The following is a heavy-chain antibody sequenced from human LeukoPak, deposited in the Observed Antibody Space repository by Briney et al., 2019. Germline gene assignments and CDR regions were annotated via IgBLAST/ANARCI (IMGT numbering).Heavy chain of an antibody. CDR3: AGNVIQLWSIFDY. D-gene: IGHD5-18*01. Sequence: SETLSLTCTVSDGSINGYYWSWIRQPPGKGLEWIGYIYYSGSTNYNPSLKSRVTISVDTSKNQFSLKLSSVTAADTAVYYCAGNVIQLWSIFDYWGQGTLVTVSS. V-gene: IGHV4-59*08. CDR2: IYYSGST. J-gene: IGHJ4*02. CDR1: DGSINGYY.